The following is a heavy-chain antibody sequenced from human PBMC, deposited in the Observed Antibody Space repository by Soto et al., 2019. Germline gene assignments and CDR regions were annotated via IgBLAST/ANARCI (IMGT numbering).Heavy chain of an antibody. Sequence: SETLSLTCTVSGGSISSGDYYWSWIRQPPGKGLEWIGYIYYSGSTYYNPSLKSRVTISVDTSKNQFSLKLSSVTAADTAVYYCAREWELVMGGGETTHYWGKGTLVTVSS. J-gene: IGHJ4*02. CDR2: IYYSGST. V-gene: IGHV4-30-4*01. CDR3: AREWELVMGGGETTHY. CDR1: GGSISSGDYY. D-gene: IGHD2-21*01.